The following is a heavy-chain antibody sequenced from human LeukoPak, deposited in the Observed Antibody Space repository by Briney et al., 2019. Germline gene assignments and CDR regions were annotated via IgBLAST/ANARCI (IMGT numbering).Heavy chain of an antibody. V-gene: IGHV4-4*07. CDR2: IYISGST. CDR1: GGSIINYY. Sequence: SETLSLTCTVSGGSIINYYWSWIRQSAGKRLEWIGRIYISGSTDYNPSLKSRLTMSLDTSKNQISLKVRSVTAADTAVYFCARDDVDTPTFDYWGQGALVTVSS. D-gene: IGHD5-18*01. CDR3: ARDDVDTPTFDY. J-gene: IGHJ4*02.